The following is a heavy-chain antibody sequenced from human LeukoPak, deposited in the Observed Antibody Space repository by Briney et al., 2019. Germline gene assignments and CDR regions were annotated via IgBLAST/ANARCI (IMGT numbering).Heavy chain of an antibody. D-gene: IGHD2-2*01. CDR1: GFTFSSYA. V-gene: IGHV3-23*01. CDR3: ATQLGYYYYYGMDV. J-gene: IGHJ6*02. CDR2: ISGRGGST. Sequence: GGSLRLSCAASGFTFSSYAMSWVRQAPGKGLEWVSAISGRGGSTYYADSVKGRFTISRDNSKNTLYLQMNSLRAEDTAVYHCATQLGYYYYYGMDVWGQGTTVTVSS.